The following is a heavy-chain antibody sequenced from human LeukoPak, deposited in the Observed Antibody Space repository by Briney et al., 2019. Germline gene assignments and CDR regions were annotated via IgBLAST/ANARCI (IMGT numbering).Heavy chain of an antibody. CDR1: GYTFTSYG. CDR3: WXXRFLEWSLFDY. CDR2: ISAYNGNT. Sequence: ASVKVSCKASGYTFTSYGTSWVRQAPGQGLEWMGWISAYNGNTNYAQKLQGRVTMTTDTSTSTAYMELRSLRSDDPAVYYCWXXRFLEWSLFDYWGQGTLVTVSS. V-gene: IGHV1-18*01. J-gene: IGHJ4*02. D-gene: IGHD3-3*01.